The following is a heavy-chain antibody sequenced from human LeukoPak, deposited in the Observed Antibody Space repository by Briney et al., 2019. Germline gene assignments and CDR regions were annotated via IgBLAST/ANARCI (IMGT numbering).Heavy chain of an antibody. V-gene: IGHV4-4*02. D-gene: IGHD6-19*01. CDR3: ARGRGIAVAVDEALVDY. Sequence: PSETLSLTCAVSGGSISSTNWWSWVRQPPGKGLEWIGEINHSGSTNYNPSLKSRVTISVDTSKNQFSLKLSSVTAADTAVYYCARGRGIAVAVDEALVDYWGQGTLVTVSS. J-gene: IGHJ4*02. CDR1: GGSISSTNW. CDR2: INHSGST.